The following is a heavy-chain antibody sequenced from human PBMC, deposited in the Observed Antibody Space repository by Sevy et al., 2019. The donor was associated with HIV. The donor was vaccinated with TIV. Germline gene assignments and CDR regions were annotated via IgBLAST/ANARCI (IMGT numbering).Heavy chain of an antibody. CDR1: GYDFTSNW. V-gene: IGHV5-51*01. CDR3: ARMPVAAAGLYYFDY. Sequence: GESLKISCKGSGYDFTSNWIGWVRRTPGKGLEWMGIIYPGDSETKYSPSQGQVTISADKSINTAYLQWSSLKASDTAMYYCARMPVAAAGLYYFDYWGQGTLVTVSS. CDR2: IYPGDSET. D-gene: IGHD6-25*01. J-gene: IGHJ4*02.